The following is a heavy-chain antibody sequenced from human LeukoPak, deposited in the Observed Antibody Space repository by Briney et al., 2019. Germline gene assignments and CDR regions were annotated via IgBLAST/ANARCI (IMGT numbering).Heavy chain of an antibody. CDR3: ASNYYYDSSDYEY. CDR2: IIPIFGTA. V-gene: IGHV1-69*06. Sequence: SVKVSCKASGGTFSSYAISWVRQAPGRGLEWMGGIIPIFGTANYAQKFQGRVTITADKSTSTAYMELSSLRSEDTAVYYCASNYYYDSSDYEYWGQGTLVTVSS. D-gene: IGHD3-22*01. CDR1: GGTFSSYA. J-gene: IGHJ4*02.